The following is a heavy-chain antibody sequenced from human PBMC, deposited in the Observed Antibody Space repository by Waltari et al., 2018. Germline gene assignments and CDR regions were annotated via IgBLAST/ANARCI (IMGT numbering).Heavy chain of an antibody. Sequence: QVQLQESGPGLVKASQTLSLTCTVSGGSISSRSYYWSWIRQPAGKGLEWVGRIYTSGSTSYNPSLKSRVTLSVDTSKNQFSLRLSSVTAADTAVYYCARESGYSDLWGRGTLVTVSS. J-gene: IGHJ2*01. CDR2: IYTSGST. V-gene: IGHV4-61*02. CDR1: GGSISSRSYY. CDR3: ARESGYSDL.